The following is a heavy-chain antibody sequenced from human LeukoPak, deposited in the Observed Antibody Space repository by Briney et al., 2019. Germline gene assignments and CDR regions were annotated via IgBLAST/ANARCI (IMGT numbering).Heavy chain of an antibody. Sequence: SETLSLTCTVSGGSISSYYWSWIRQPPGKGLEWIGYIYTSGSTNYNPSLKSRVTISVDTSKNQFSLKLSSVTAADTAVYYCARRPDILTGFDAWGQGTLVTVSS. J-gene: IGHJ5*02. CDR1: GGSISSYY. V-gene: IGHV4-4*09. CDR3: ARRPDILTGFDA. CDR2: IYTSGST. D-gene: IGHD3-9*01.